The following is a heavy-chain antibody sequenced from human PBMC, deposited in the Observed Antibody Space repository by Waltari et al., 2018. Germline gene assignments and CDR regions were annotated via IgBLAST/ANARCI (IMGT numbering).Heavy chain of an antibody. V-gene: IGHV1-18*01. CDR1: GYMFRNFG. Sequence: QIQLVQSGGEVKKPGASVNVSCKASGYMFRNFGIFWVRQAPGQGLEYMGWIHAYNGNTNYAQNFQGRLTLTTDTSASTAYMELSSLTSDDTAVYFCARDRRDDNNSVRWLDPWGQGTLVTVSS. J-gene: IGHJ5*02. CDR2: IHAYNGNT. CDR3: ARDRRDDNNSVRWLDP. D-gene: IGHD1-1*01.